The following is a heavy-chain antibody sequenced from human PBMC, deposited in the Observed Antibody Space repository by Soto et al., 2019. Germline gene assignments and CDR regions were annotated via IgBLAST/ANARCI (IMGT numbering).Heavy chain of an antibody. D-gene: IGHD2-15*01. CDR3: ARLVFHCLRGSCDDYNFYGLDV. J-gene: IGHJ6*02. Sequence: SEILSLTCTVSGGSISSTDHYWGWIRQPPGKGLEWLGSIYYAGSTFLNPSLKRRATISVDTSRNQFSLRLSSVTASDTAVYYCARLVFHCLRGSCDDYNFYGLDVWGQGTTVTVYS. CDR2: IYYAGST. V-gene: IGHV4-39*01. CDR1: GGSISSTDHY.